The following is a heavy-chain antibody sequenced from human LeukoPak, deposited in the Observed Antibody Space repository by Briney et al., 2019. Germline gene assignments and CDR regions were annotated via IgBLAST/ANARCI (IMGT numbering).Heavy chain of an antibody. J-gene: IGHJ6*02. CDR1: GYTFTSYD. CDR2: MNPNSGNT. V-gene: IGHV1-8*01. D-gene: IGHD3-22*01. Sequence: ASVKVSCKASGYTFTSYDINWVRQATGQGLEWMGWMNPNSGNTGYAQKFQGRVTMTRNTSISTAYMELSSLRSEDTAVYYCARDRRYYDSSGYYYYYYGMGVWGQGTTVTVSS. CDR3: ARDRRYYDSSGYYYYYYGMGV.